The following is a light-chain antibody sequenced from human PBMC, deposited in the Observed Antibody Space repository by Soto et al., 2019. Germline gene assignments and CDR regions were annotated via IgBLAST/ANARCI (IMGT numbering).Light chain of an antibody. CDR3: QQYNNWPAIT. J-gene: IGKJ5*01. CDR1: QSVRSN. V-gene: IGKV3D-15*01. CDR2: GAS. Sequence: EIVMTQSPATLSVSPGERATLSCRASQSVRSNLAWYQQKPGQAPRLLIDGASTRATGIPATFSGSGSGTQFTLTISSLQSEDFAVYYCQQYNNWPAITFGQGTRLEIK.